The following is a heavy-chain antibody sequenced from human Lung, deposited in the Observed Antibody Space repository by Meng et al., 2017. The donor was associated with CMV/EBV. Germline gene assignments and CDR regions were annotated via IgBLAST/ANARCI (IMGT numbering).Heavy chain of an antibody. CDR2: VSDSGSA. V-gene: IGHV4-59*01. D-gene: IGHD1-1*01. J-gene: IGHJ4*02. Sequence: LXXTISRASISGFHWSWIRQPPGKGLQWIGYVSDSGSAKYNPSLESRGTISRDRSRNQFYLNLNSVTAADTAMYFCARGTGTTQHYFDYWGQGKVVTVSS. CDR1: RASISGFH. CDR3: ARGTGTTQHYFDY.